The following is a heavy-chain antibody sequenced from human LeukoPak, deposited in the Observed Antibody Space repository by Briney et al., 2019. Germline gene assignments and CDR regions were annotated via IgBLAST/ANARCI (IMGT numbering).Heavy chain of an antibody. J-gene: IGHJ4*02. V-gene: IGHV3-74*01. CDR3: ARGTGYNVFDC. D-gene: IGHD2-8*02. CDR2: INSDGSRT. CDR1: GFTFSSYW. Sequence: PGGSLRLSCAASGFTFSSYWMHWVRQAPGKGLVWVSRINSDGSRTSYADSVKGRFTISRDNAKNTLFPQMNSLRAEDTAVYYCARGTGYNVFDCWGQGTLVTVSS.